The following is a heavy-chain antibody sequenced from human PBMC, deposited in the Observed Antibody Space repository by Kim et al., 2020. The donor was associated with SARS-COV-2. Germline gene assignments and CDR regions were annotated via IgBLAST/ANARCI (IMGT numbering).Heavy chain of an antibody. CDR3: ASPLADYGGKVEAFDI. CDR2: IYHSGST. D-gene: IGHD4-17*01. J-gene: IGHJ3*02. CDR1: GYSISSGYY. Sequence: SETLSLTCTVSGYSISSGYYWGWIRQPPGKGLEWIGSIYHSGSTYYNPSLKSRVTISVDTSKNQFSLKLSSVTAADTAVYYCASPLADYGGKVEAFDIWGQGTMVTVSS. V-gene: IGHV4-38-2*02.